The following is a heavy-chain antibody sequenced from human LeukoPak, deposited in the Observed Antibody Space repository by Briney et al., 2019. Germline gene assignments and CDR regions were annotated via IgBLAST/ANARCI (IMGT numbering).Heavy chain of an antibody. CDR3: TTVVWGYGSGSYSLGGDNSYFDY. D-gene: IGHD3-10*01. CDR1: GFTFSNAW. J-gene: IGHJ4*02. Sequence: GGSLRLSCAASGFTFSNAWMSWVRQAPGKGLEWVGRIKSKTDGGTTDYAAPVKGRFTISRDDSKNTLYLQMNSLKTEDTAVYYCTTVVWGYGSGSYSLGGDNSYFDYWGQGTLVTVSS. V-gene: IGHV3-15*01. CDR2: IKSKTDGGTT.